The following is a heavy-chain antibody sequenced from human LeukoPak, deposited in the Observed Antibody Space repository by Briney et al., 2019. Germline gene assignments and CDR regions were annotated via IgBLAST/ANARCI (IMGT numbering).Heavy chain of an antibody. CDR3: ARSSIAATGNFQY. Sequence: GGSLRLSCTASGFTFSDYFMNWIRQTPGKGLEWVSYISSAGTFTSYAESVKGRFTISRDNAKFSLHLQMNSLRAEDTAVYYCARSSIAATGNFQYWGQGTLVTVSS. CDR2: ISSAGTFT. D-gene: IGHD6-13*01. V-gene: IGHV3-11*06. J-gene: IGHJ4*02. CDR1: GFTFSDYF.